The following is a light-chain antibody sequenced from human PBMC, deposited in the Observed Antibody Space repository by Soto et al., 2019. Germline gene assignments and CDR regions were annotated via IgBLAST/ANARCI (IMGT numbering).Light chain of an antibody. V-gene: IGLV2-14*01. J-gene: IGLJ1*01. CDR2: DVS. CDR3: SSYTSTSTYV. CDR1: SSDVGGYNY. Sequence: QSALTQPASVSGSPGQSIAISCTGTSSDVGGYNYVSWYQQHPGTAPKLMIYDVSNRPSGVSDRFSGSKSGNTASLTISGIQAEDEAEYYCSSYTSTSTYVFGTGTKLTVL.